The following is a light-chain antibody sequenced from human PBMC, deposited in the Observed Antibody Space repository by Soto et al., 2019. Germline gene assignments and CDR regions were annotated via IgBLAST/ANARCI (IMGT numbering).Light chain of an antibody. V-gene: IGKV3-20*01. CDR2: GAS. J-gene: IGKJ5*01. Sequence: IVLTQSPGTLSLSPWERATLSCRASQSVSSSSLAWYQQKPGQAPRLLVYGASSRATGVPDRFSGSGSGTDFTLSISRQEPEDFAVYYCQQYGSSPITFGQGTRLEIK. CDR3: QQYGSSPIT. CDR1: QSVSSSS.